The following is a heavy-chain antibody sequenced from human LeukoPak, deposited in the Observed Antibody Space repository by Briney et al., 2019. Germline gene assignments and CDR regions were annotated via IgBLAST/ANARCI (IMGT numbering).Heavy chain of an antibody. D-gene: IGHD3-10*01. J-gene: IGHJ5*02. CDR3: ARFTTKGMVRGVRWFDP. CDR2: INHSGST. V-gene: IGHV4-34*01. Sequence: SETLSLTCAVYGGSFSGYYWSWIRQPPGKGLEWIGEINHSGSTNYNPSLKSRVTISVDTSKNQFSLKLSSVTAADTAVYYCARFTTKGMVRGVRWFDPWGQGTLVTVSS. CDR1: GGSFSGYY.